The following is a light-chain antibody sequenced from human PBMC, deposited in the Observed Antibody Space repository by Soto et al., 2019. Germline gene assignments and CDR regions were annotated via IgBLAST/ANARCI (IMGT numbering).Light chain of an antibody. V-gene: IGKV4-1*01. CDR1: QSVLYSSNNKNY. CDR3: QQYDSNPIT. J-gene: IGKJ5*01. Sequence: DNVMTQAPDSLAVSLGERATINCKSSQSVLYSSNNKNYLAWYQQKAGQPPKMLIYWASTRESGVPDRFSGSGSGTDLTLTISSLQAEDVGVYYCQQYDSNPITFGQGTRLEIK. CDR2: WAS.